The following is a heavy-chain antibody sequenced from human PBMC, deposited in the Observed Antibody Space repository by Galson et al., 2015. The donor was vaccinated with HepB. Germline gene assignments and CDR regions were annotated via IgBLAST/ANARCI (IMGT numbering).Heavy chain of an antibody. CDR2: IKSKTDGGTT. CDR1: GFTFSNAW. CDR3: TTDRGIAARYKQHYYYYYMDV. D-gene: IGHD6-6*01. J-gene: IGHJ6*03. V-gene: IGHV3-15*07. Sequence: SLRLSCAASGFTFSNAWMNWVRQAPGKGLEWVGRIKSKTDGGTTDYAAPVKGRFTISRDDSKNTLYLQMNSLKTEDTAVYYCTTDRGIAARYKQHYYYYYMDVWGKGTTVTVSS.